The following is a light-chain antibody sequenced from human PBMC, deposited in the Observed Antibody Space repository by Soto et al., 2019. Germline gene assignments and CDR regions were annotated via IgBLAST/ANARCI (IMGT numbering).Light chain of an antibody. CDR2: KAS. J-gene: IGKJ2*01. Sequence: DIQMTQTPSTLSASVGDRVTFTCRASQSISTWLAWYQQKPGKAPKLLIYKASSLESGVASRFSGSGSGTEFTLTISSLQPDDFASYYCQEYNSYSTFGQGTKLEIK. V-gene: IGKV1-5*03. CDR1: QSISTW. CDR3: QEYNSYST.